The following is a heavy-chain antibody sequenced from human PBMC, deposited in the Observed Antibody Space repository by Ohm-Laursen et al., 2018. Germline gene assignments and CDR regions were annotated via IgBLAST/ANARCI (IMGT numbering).Heavy chain of an antibody. CDR1: GFTFSTHA. V-gene: IGHV3-30*02. CDR3: AKDIAVAGSALDLFYYYYGMDV. Sequence: SLRLSCSAFGFTFSTHAMHWVRQAPGRGLEWVAFIWNDGSHKYYVASVKGRFTISRDNFKNTLYLQMNSLRAEDTAVYFCAKDIAVAGSALDLFYYYYGMDVWGQGTTVTVSS. CDR2: IWNDGSHK. J-gene: IGHJ6*02. D-gene: IGHD6-19*01.